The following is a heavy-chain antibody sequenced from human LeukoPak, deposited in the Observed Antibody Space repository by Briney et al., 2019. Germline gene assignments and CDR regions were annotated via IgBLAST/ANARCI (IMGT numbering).Heavy chain of an antibody. V-gene: IGHV3-23*01. CDR3: AKDHGTAVAGFYY. CDR2: ITGTGGST. D-gene: IGHD6-19*01. CDR1: GFSLSTFC. Sequence: GAPRIPRAASGFSLSTFCVRWVPQPPREGVVWVSGITGTGGSTYYADSVKGRFTVSRDTSKNTLYLQMNSLRAEDTAIYYCAKDHGTAVAGFYYWGQGTLVTVSS. J-gene: IGHJ4*02.